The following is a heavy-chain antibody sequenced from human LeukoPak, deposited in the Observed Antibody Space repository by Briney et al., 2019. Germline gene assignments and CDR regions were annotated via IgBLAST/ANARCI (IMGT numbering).Heavy chain of an antibody. J-gene: IGHJ4*02. CDR2: IKQDGSEK. D-gene: IGHD6-13*01. CDR1: GFTFSSYW. Sequence: GGSLRLSCAASGFTFSSYWMSWVRQAPGKGLEWVANIKQDGSEKYYVDSVKGRFTISRDNAKNSLYLQMNSLRAEDTAVYYCARDSGSSGYSSSWYCDYWGQGTLVTVSS. V-gene: IGHV3-7*01. CDR3: ARDSGSSGYSSSWYCDY.